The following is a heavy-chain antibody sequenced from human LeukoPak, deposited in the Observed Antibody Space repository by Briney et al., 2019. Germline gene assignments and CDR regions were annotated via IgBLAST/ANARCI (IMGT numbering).Heavy chain of an antibody. CDR3: ARDASYYDFWSGYPRPYGMDV. Sequence: KPSETLSLTCTVSGGSISSYYWSWVRQAPGKGLEWVGYIYYSGSTNYNPSLKSRVTISVDTSNNQFSLKLSSVTAADTAVYYCARDASYYDFWSGYPRPYGMDVWGQGTTVTVSS. V-gene: IGHV4-59*01. D-gene: IGHD3-3*01. J-gene: IGHJ6*02. CDR2: IYYSGST. CDR1: GGSISSYY.